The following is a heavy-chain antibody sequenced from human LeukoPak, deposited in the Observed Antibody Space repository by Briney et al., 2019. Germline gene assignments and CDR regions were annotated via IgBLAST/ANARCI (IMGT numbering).Heavy chain of an antibody. CDR1: GYTFTGYY. V-gene: IGHV1-2*02. D-gene: IGHD6-13*01. CDR3: AREGYSSSWTDHSFDY. Sequence: ASVKVSCKASGYTFTGYYMHWVRQAPGQGLEWMGWINPDSGGTNYAQKFQGRVTMTRDTSISTAYMELSRLRSDDTAVYYCAREGYSSSWTDHSFDYWGQGTLVTVSS. J-gene: IGHJ4*02. CDR2: INPDSGGT.